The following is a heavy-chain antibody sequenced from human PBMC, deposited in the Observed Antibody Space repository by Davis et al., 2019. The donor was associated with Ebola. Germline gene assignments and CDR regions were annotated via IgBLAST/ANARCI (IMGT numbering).Heavy chain of an antibody. CDR3: ARDIAVAGNWFDP. J-gene: IGHJ5*02. V-gene: IGHV3-23*01. D-gene: IGHD6-19*01. CDR2: ISGSGGST. CDR1: GFTFSSYA. Sequence: GESLKISCAASGFTFSSYAMSWVRQAPGKGLEWVSAISGSGGSTYYADSVKGRFTISRDNAKNSLYLQMNSLRAEDTAVYYCARDIAVAGNWFDPWGQGTLVTVSS.